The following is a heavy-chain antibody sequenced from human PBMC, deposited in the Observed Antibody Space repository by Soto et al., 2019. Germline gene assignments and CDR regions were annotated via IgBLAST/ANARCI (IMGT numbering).Heavy chain of an antibody. J-gene: IGHJ4*02. CDR1: GGSIGGYY. D-gene: IGHD3-22*01. CDR2: IYYSGST. V-gene: IGHV4-59*01. Sequence: PSETLSLTCTVSGGSIGGYYWVWIRQPPGKGLEWIGYIYYSGSTKYNPSLRSRVTISVDTSKNQFSLKLSYVTAADTAVYYCAREMRRDYYDSSGSSFDYWGQGTLVTVSS. CDR3: AREMRRDYYDSSGSSFDY.